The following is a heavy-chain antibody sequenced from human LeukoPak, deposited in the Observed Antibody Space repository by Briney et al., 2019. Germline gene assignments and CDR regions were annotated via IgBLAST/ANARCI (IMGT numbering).Heavy chain of an antibody. CDR2: INHSGST. CDR3: ARSLVDIVATVPDY. CDR1: GGSFSGYY. J-gene: IGHJ4*02. V-gene: IGHV4-34*01. Sequence: TSETLSLTCAVYGGSFSGYYWSWIRQPPGKGLEWIGEINHSGSTNYNPSLKSRVTISVDTSKNQFSLKLSSVTAADTAAYYCARSLVDIVATVPDYWGQGTLVTVSS. D-gene: IGHD5-12*01.